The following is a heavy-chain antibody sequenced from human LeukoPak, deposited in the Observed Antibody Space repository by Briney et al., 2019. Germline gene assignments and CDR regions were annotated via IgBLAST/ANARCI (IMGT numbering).Heavy chain of an antibody. V-gene: IGHV4-34*01. CDR1: GGSFSSYC. D-gene: IGHD3-16*01. CDR2: IDHRANT. J-gene: IGHJ4*02. CDR3: ARGDKDTESHSLGFGY. Sequence: SETLSLTCSVYGGSFSSYCGTWIRQSPGKGLEWIGEIDHRANTNYNPSLKSRVTMSVDTSKNQFSLRLSSVTAADTAIYYCARGDKDTESHSLGFGYWGQGTLVTVPS.